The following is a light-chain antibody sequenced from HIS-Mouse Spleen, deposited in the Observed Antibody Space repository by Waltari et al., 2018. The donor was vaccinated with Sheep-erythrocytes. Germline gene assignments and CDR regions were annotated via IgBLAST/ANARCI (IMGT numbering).Light chain of an antibody. CDR1: QSVSSSY. Sequence: EIVLTQSPGTLSLSPGERATLSCRASQSVSSSYLAWYQQEPGQAPRLLIYGASSRATGIPDRFSGSGSGTDFTRTISRLEPEDFAVYYCQQYGSSRWTFGQGTKVEIK. J-gene: IGKJ1*01. CDR3: QQYGSSRWT. V-gene: IGKV3-20*01. CDR2: GAS.